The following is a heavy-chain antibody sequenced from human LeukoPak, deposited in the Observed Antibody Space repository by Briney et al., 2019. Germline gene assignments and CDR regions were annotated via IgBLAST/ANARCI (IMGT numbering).Heavy chain of an antibody. Sequence: GASVKVSCKASGYIFTSYDFNWVRQATGQRPEWMGWMSPNSGDTGYAQKFQDRATMTRNTSISTAYMELSSLRSDDTAVYYCARGPPNWGYDYWGPGTLVTVSS. CDR1: GYIFTSYD. D-gene: IGHD7-27*01. CDR2: MSPNSGDT. CDR3: ARGPPNWGYDY. J-gene: IGHJ4*02. V-gene: IGHV1-8*01.